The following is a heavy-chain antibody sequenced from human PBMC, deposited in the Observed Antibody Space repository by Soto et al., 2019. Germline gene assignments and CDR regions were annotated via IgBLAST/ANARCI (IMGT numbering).Heavy chain of an antibody. CDR2: ISTYSGDT. Sequence: QVHLVQSGVEVKTPGASVKVSCQASGYTFFTYDISWVRQAPGQGLERMGWISTYSGDTKYAQKFQGRVPMTTATSTTTAYLELRSLRSDDTAVYYCARHHGPTTSENWFDPWGQGTLVTVSS. J-gene: IGHJ5*02. D-gene: IGHD5-12*01. V-gene: IGHV1-18*01. CDR1: GYTFFTYD. CDR3: ARHHGPTTSENWFDP.